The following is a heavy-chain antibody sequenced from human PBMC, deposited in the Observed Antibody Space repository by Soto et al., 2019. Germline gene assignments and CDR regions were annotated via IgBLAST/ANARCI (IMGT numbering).Heavy chain of an antibody. CDR1: GFTFSSYG. J-gene: IGHJ4*02. CDR3: AKDRGVDIVATIGIDY. D-gene: IGHD5-12*01. Sequence: GGSLRLSCAASGFTFSSYGMHWVRQAPGKGLEWVAVISYDGSNKYYADSVKGRFTISRDNSKNTLYLQMNSLRAEDTAVYYCAKDRGVDIVATIGIDYWGQGTLVTVPS. V-gene: IGHV3-30*18. CDR2: ISYDGSNK.